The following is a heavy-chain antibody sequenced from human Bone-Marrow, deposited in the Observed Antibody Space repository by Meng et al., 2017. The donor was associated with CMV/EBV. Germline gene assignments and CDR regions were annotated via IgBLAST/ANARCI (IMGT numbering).Heavy chain of an antibody. V-gene: IGHV1-69*10. CDR1: GDTFNKYA. CDR2: IIPILDIT. Sequence: SVKVSCKTSGDTFNKYALSWVRQAPGQGLEWMGGIIPILDITHYAQRFLGRVTITADKSTSTSYMELSSLRSEDTAMYYCVLELGFDNWGQGTLVTVSS. J-gene: IGHJ4*02. CDR3: VLELGFDN. D-gene: IGHD7-27*01.